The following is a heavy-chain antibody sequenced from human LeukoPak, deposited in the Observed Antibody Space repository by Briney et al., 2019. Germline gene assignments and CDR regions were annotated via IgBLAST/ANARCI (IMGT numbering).Heavy chain of an antibody. CDR2: INPNSGGT. D-gene: IGHD6-13*01. J-gene: IGHJ4*02. Sequence: ASVKVSCKASGYTFTGYYMHWVRQAPGQGLEWMGWINPNSGGTNYAQKFQGWVTMTRDTSISTAYMELSRLRSDDTAVYYCARGWGSSGLYYFDYWGQGTLVTVSS. CDR3: ARGWGSSGLYYFDY. CDR1: GYTFTGYY. V-gene: IGHV1-2*04.